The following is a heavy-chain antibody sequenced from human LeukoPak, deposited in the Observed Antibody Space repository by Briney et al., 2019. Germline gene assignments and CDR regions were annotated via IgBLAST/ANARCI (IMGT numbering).Heavy chain of an antibody. V-gene: IGHV3-43*01. CDR1: GFTFDDYT. CDR2: ISWDGGST. J-gene: IGHJ6*03. CDR3: ARSSGWYHRGPDNYYYYMDV. Sequence: GGSLRLSCAASGFTFDDYTMRWVRQAPGKGLEWVSLISWDGGSTSYADSVKGRFTISRDNAKNSLYLQMNSLRAEDTAIYYCARSSGWYHRGPDNYYYYMDVWGKGTTVTVS. D-gene: IGHD6-19*01.